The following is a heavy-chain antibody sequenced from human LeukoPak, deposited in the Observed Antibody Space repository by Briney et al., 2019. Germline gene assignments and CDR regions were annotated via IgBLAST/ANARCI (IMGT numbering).Heavy chain of an antibody. J-gene: IGHJ6*03. D-gene: IGHD3-10*01. CDR1: GDFFSGYY. Sequence: PSETLSLTCAVYGDFFSGYYWSWIRQPPGKGLEWIGEINHSGSTNYNPSLKSRVTMSVDTSKNQFSLKLSFVTAADTAVYYCARAVGSGSFQTYYYYMDVWGKGTTVTISS. CDR2: INHSGST. V-gene: IGHV4-34*01. CDR3: ARAVGSGSFQTYYYYMDV.